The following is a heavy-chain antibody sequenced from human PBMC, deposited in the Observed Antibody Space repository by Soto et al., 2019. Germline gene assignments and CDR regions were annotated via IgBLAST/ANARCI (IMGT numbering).Heavy chain of an antibody. CDR3: TYDYVWGSPGY. CDR2: ITYDGSNK. V-gene: IGHV3-30*03. J-gene: IGHJ4*02. CDR1: GFTFSSYG. D-gene: IGHD3-16*01. Sequence: QVQLVESGGGVVQPGRSLRLSCAASGFTFSSYGMHWVRQAPGKGLEWVAVITYDGSNKYYGDSVKGRFTVSRDNSKNTLYLQMNSLRAEDTAVYYCTYDYVWGSPGYWGQGTLVTVSS.